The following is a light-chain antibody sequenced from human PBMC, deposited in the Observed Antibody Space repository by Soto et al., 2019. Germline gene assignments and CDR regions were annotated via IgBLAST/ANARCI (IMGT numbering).Light chain of an antibody. CDR2: EVV. J-gene: IGLJ1*01. CDR1: KSDIGVYDF. V-gene: IGLV2-8*01. Sequence: QSALTQPPSASRSPGQSVTISCTATKSDIGVYDFVSWYQHHPGKAPRLIIYEVVQRPSGVPDRFSGSKSGNTASLTVSGLQAADEADYFCKSYAGSNTYVFGSGTKVTVL. CDR3: KSYAGSNTYV.